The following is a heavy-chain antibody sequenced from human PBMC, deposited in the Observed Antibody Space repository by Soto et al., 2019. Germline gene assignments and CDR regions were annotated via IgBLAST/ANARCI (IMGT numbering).Heavy chain of an antibody. CDR2: ISAYNGNT. CDR3: AISPVLDYDILTCYYSI. V-gene: IGHV1-18*01. Sequence: QVQLVQSGAEVKKPGASVKVSCKASGYTFTSYGISWVRQAPGQGLEWMGWISAYNGNTNYAQKLQGRVTMTTDTATSTAYMELMSLRSDDTAVYYCAISPVLDYDILTCYYSIWGQGTLVTVSS. J-gene: IGHJ4*02. D-gene: IGHD3-9*01. CDR1: GYTFTSYG.